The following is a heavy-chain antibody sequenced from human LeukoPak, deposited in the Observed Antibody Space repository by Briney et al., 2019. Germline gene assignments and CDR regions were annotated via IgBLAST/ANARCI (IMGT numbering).Heavy chain of an antibody. Sequence: GGSLRLSCAASGFTFSSYAMSWVRQAPGKGLEWVSAISGSGGSTYYADSVKGRFTISRDNSKNTLYPQMNSLRAEDTAVYYCARASAAGIMLDSWGQGTLVTVSS. J-gene: IGHJ4*02. CDR1: GFTFSSYA. CDR3: ARASAAGIMLDS. D-gene: IGHD6-13*01. V-gene: IGHV3-23*01. CDR2: ISGSGGST.